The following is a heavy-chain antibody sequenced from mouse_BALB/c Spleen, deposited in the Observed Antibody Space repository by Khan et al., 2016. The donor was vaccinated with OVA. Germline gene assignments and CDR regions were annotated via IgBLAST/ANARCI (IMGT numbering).Heavy chain of an antibody. Sequence: IQLVQSGPELMKPGASVKISCKASGYSFTSYYIHWVKQSHGKSLEWIGYIDPFNGGTSYNQKFKGKATLALDKSSSTAYMHLSSLTSEDPAVYYCARGGLGLRAYAMDYWGQGTSVTVSS. CDR2: IDPFNGGT. CDR3: ARGGLGLRAYAMDY. V-gene: IGHV1S135*01. CDR1: GYSFTSYY. J-gene: IGHJ4*01. D-gene: IGHD3-1*01.